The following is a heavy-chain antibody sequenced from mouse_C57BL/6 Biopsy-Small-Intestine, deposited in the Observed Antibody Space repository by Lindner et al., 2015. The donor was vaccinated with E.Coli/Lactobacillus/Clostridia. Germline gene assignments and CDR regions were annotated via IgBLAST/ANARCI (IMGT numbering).Heavy chain of an antibody. CDR1: GYTFTSYG. Sequence: VQLXESGAELARPGASVKLSCKASGYTFTSYGISWVKQRTGQGLEWIGEIYPRSGNTYYNEKFKGKATLTADKSSSTAYMELRSLTSEDSAVYFCARGDPAWFAYWGQGTLVTVSA. CDR2: IYPRSGNT. CDR3: ARGDPAWFAY. V-gene: IGHV1-81*01. J-gene: IGHJ3*01. D-gene: IGHD3-3*01.